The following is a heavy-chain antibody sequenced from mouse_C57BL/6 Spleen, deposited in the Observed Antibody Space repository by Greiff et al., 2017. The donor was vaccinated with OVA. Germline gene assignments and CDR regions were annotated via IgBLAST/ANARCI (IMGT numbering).Heavy chain of an antibody. Sequence: EVKLVESGGGLVQPGGSLSLSCAASGFTFTDYYMSWVRQPPGKALEWLGFIRNKANGYTTEYSASVKGRFTISRDNSQSILYLQMNALRAEDSATYYCARDSFTTVVRTGYFDVWGTGTTVTVSS. CDR3: ARDSFTTVVRTGYFDV. CDR1: GFTFTDYY. D-gene: IGHD1-1*01. CDR2: IRNKANGYTT. J-gene: IGHJ1*03. V-gene: IGHV7-3*01.